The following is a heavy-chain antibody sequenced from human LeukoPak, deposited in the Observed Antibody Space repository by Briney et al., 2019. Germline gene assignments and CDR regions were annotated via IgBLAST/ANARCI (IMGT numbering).Heavy chain of an antibody. CDR2: IYHSGST. J-gene: IGHJ4*02. CDR1: GYSISSGYY. D-gene: IGHD4-11*01. Sequence: SETLSLTCSVSGYSISSGYYWGWIRPPPGKGLEWIGSIYHSGSTYYNPSLKSRVTISVDTSKNQFSLKLSSVTAADTAVYYCARLSTVTAPLLFDYWGQGTLVTVSS. V-gene: IGHV4-38-2*02. CDR3: ARLSTVTAPLLFDY.